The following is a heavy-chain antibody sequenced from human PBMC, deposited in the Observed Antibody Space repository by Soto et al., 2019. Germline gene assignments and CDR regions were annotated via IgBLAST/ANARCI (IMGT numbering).Heavy chain of an antibody. D-gene: IGHD5-12*01. CDR3: ARDGLSRGMDV. Sequence: GGSLRLSCAASGFTFSAYAMTWVRQAPGKGLEWVSVISGSGGATYYADSVKGRFTISRDDSKNTLYLQMNSLRAEDTAVYYCARDGLSRGMDVWGQGTTVTVS. CDR2: ISGSGGAT. V-gene: IGHV3-23*01. CDR1: GFTFSAYA. J-gene: IGHJ6*02.